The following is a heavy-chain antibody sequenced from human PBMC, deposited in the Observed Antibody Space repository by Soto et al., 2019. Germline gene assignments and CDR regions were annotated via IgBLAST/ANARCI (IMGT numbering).Heavy chain of an antibody. Sequence: QVQLVESGGGXXXXXXXXXLSCAASGFTFSSYGMHWVRQAPGKGLEWVAVIWYDGSNKYYADSVKGRFTISRDNSKNTLYLKMNSLRAEDTAVYYCARDIAAAGTSYYYYGMDVWGQGTTVTVSS. CDR1: GFTFSSYG. V-gene: IGHV3-33*01. CDR2: IWYDGSNK. J-gene: IGHJ6*02. D-gene: IGHD6-13*01. CDR3: ARDIAAAGTSYYYYGMDV.